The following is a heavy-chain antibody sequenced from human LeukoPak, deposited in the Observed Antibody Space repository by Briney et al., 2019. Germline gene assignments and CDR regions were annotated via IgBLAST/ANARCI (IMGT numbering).Heavy chain of an antibody. V-gene: IGHV1-69*05. D-gene: IGHD2-2*01. CDR1: GGTFSSYA. Sequence: SVKVSCKASGGTFSSYAISWVRQAPGQGLEWMGGIIPIFGTANYAQKFRGRVTITTDESTSTAYMELSSLRSEDTAVYYCARARSIVVVPAAGGIIFDAFDIWGQGTMVTVSS. CDR3: ARARSIVVVPAAGGIIFDAFDI. CDR2: IIPIFGTA. J-gene: IGHJ3*02.